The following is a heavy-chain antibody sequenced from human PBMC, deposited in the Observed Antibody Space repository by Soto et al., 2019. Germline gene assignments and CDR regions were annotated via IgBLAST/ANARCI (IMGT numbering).Heavy chain of an antibody. CDR2: IIPIFGTA. D-gene: IGHD3-10*01. V-gene: IGHV1-69*13. CDR1: GGTFSSCS. J-gene: IGHJ4*02. Sequence: VASVKVSCKSSGGTFSSCSMSWVRRAPGQGLEWMGGIIPIFGTANYAQKFQGRVTITADESTSTAYMELSSLRSEDTAVYYCARDYGYYYGSGSYYMHGFDYWGQGTLVTVSS. CDR3: ARDYGYYYGSGSYYMHGFDY.